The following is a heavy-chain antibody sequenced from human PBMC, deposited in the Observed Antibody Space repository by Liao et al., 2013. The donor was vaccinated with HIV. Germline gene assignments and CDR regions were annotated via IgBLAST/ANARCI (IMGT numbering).Heavy chain of an antibody. J-gene: IGHJ4*02. CDR2: INYSGNT. CDR1: GGSISDYY. Sequence: QVQLQESGSGLVKPSETLSLTCNVSGGSISDYYWSWIRQSPGKGLEWIGYINYSGNTKYNPSLKSRVTISVDTSKNQFSLRLSSVTAADTAVYYCARGAQGYCKRVVCYLTMNFDYWGQGTLVTVSS. D-gene: IGHD2-8*01. CDR3: ARGAQGYCKRVVCYLTMNFDY. V-gene: IGHV4-59*01.